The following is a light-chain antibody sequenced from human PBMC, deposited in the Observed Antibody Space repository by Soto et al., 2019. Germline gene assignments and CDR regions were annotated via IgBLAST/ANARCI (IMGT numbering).Light chain of an antibody. J-gene: IGLJ1*01. CDR1: SSNIGAGYD. CDR3: QSHDSSLSAYV. Sequence: QAVVTQPPSVSGAPGQRVTISCTGSSSNIGAGYDVHWYQQLPGTATKLLIYGNSNRPSGVPDRFSGSKSGTSASLAITGLQAEDEADFYCQSHDSSLSAYVFGTGTKLTVL. V-gene: IGLV1-40*01. CDR2: GNS.